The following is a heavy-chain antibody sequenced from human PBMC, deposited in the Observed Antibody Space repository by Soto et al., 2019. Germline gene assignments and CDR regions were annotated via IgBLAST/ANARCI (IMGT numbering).Heavy chain of an antibody. D-gene: IGHD3-3*01. V-gene: IGHV3-23*01. J-gene: IGHJ6*02. Sequence: GGSLRLSCAASGFTFSSYAMSWVRQAPGKGLEWVSAISGSGGSTYYADSVKGRFTISRDNSKNTPYLQMNSLRAEDTAVYYCAKDQRTYYDFWSGSQSYYYYGMDVWGQGTTVTVSS. CDR1: GFTFSSYA. CDR2: ISGSGGST. CDR3: AKDQRTYYDFWSGSQSYYYYGMDV.